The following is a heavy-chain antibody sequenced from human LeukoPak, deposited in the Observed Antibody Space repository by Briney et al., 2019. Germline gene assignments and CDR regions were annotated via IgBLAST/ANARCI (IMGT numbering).Heavy chain of an antibody. CDR1: GGSFRGYY. J-gene: IGHJ4*02. Sequence: PSETLSLTCAVYGGSFRGYYWSWTRQPPGKGLEWIGEINHSGSTNYNPSLKSRVSISVDTSKNQCSLKLSSVTAADTAVYYCARGLPTSVACTFSVHFDYCGQGTLVTVSS. D-gene: IGHD6-19*01. CDR2: INHSGST. V-gene: IGHV4-34*01. CDR3: ARGLPTSVACTFSVHFDY.